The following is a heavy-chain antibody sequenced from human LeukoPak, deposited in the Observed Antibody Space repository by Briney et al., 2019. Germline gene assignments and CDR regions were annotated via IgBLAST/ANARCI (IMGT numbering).Heavy chain of an antibody. CDR1: GYSFSIYW. Sequence: GESLKISCKASGYSFSIYWIGWVRQMPGKGLEWMGIIYPGDSDTRYSPPSQGQVTISANTSISTAYLQWSSLKASDTAMYYCARSDEGGTMDYWGQGTLVTVSS. D-gene: IGHD1-7*01. J-gene: IGHJ4*02. CDR3: ARSDEGGTMDY. V-gene: IGHV5-51*01. CDR2: IYPGDSDT.